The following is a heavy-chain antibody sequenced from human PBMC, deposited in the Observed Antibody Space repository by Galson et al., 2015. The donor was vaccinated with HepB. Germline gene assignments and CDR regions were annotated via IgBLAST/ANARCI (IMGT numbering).Heavy chain of an antibody. CDR2: ISWNSGSI. CDR1: GFTFDDYA. CDR3: AKDGNDILTGSRAFDI. V-gene: IGHV3-9*01. Sequence: SLRLSCAASGFTFDDYAMHWVRQAPGKGLEWVSGISWNSGSIGYADSVKGRFTISRDNAKNSLYLQMNSLRAEDTALYYCAKDGNDILTGSRAFDIWGQGTMVTVSS. J-gene: IGHJ3*02. D-gene: IGHD3-9*01.